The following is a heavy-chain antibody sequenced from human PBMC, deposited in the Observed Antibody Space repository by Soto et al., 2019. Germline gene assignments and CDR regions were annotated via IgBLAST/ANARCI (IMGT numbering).Heavy chain of an antibody. CDR3: AKALRLPESQLSDY. V-gene: IGHV3-23*01. CDR1: GFTFSSYA. D-gene: IGHD5-18*01. CDR2: ISGSGGST. Sequence: GGSLRLSCAASGFTFSSYAMSWVRQAPGKGLEWVSAISGSGGSTYYADSVKGRFTISRDNSKNTLYLQMNSLRAEDTAVYYCAKALRLPESQLSDYWGQGTLVTVSS. J-gene: IGHJ4*02.